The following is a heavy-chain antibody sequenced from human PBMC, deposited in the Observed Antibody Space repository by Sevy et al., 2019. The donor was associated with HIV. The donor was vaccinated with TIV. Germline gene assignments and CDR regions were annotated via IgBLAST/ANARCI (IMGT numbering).Heavy chain of an antibody. J-gene: IGHJ4*02. Sequence: GGSLILSCATSGFTFSSNWMTWVRQAPGKGLEWVANVKQDMSEKYYADSVKGRFTISRDNAKNSLYLEMNSLRAEDTAVYYCARAQQITMLVVIGGLYFDFWGQGTLVTVSS. CDR1: GFTFSSNW. CDR3: ARAQQITMLVVIGGLYFDF. CDR2: VKQDMSEK. V-gene: IGHV3-7*01. D-gene: IGHD3-22*01.